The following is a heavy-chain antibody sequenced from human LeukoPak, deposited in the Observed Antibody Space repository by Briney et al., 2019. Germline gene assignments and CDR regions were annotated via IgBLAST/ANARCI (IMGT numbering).Heavy chain of an antibody. V-gene: IGHV1-2*02. D-gene: IGHD3-22*01. J-gene: IGHJ5*02. CDR3: ARDSRGYYNWFDP. Sequence: ASVKVSCKASGYTFTVYHMHWVRQAPGQGLEWMGWINPNTGGTNYAQKFQGRVTMTRDTSISAAYMELSRLTSDDTAVYYCARDSRGYYNWFDPWGQGTLVTVSS. CDR1: GYTFTVYH. CDR2: INPNTGGT.